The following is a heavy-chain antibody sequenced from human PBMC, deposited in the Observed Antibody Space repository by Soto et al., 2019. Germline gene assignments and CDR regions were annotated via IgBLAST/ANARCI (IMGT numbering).Heavy chain of an antibody. CDR3: AKDHKYYDFWSGYYTTYYYYYGMDV. V-gene: IGHV3-30*18. CDR2: ISYDGSNK. D-gene: IGHD3-3*01. Sequence: GGSLRLSCAAPGFTFSSYGMHWVRQAPGKGLEWVAVISYDGSNKYYADSVKGRFTISRDNSKNTLYLQMNSLRAEDTAVYYCAKDHKYYDFWSGYYTTYYYYYGMDVWGQGTTVTVSS. CDR1: GFTFSSYG. J-gene: IGHJ6*02.